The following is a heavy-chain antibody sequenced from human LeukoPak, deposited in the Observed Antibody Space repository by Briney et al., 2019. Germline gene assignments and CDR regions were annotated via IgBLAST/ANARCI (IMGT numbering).Heavy chain of an antibody. CDR3: ARAPSYYYDSSVDY. CDR2: IIPIFGTA. J-gene: IGHJ4*02. Sequence: ASVKVSCKASGGTFSSYAISWVRQAPGQGLEWMGGIIPIFGTANYAQKFQGRVTITADESTSTGYMELSSLRSEDTAVYYCARAPSYYYDSSVDYWGQGTLVTVSS. V-gene: IGHV1-69*13. CDR1: GGTFSSYA. D-gene: IGHD3-22*01.